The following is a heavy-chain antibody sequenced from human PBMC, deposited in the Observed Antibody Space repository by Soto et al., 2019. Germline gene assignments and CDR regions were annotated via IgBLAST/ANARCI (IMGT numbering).Heavy chain of an antibody. V-gene: IGHV1-3*01. D-gene: IGHD4-17*01. Sequence: ASVKVSCKTSGYSFTSYTIHWVRQAPGQRLEWMGWINAGNDNTKYSQKFQGRVTITRDTSATTAYMEVSSLTSEDTAVYYCARGYDFGESVDSWGQGTLVTVSS. CDR2: INAGNDNT. CDR3: ARGYDFGESVDS. CDR1: GYSFTSYT. J-gene: IGHJ4*02.